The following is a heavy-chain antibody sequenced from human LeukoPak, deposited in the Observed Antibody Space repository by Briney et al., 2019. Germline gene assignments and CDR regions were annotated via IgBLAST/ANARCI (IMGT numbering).Heavy chain of an antibody. CDR2: IKRKTDGGTT. V-gene: IGHV3-15*01. D-gene: IGHD2-15*01. J-gene: IGHJ4*02. CDR1: GFTFSNAW. CDR3: PTGGCRGGACWSFGY. Sequence: PGGSLRLSCAASGFTFSNAWMSWVRQAPGKGLEWVGRIKRKTDGGTTDYAAPVKGRFTISRDDSKNTLYLQMNSLRTEDTAVYYCPTGGCRGGACWSFGYWGQGTLVTVSS.